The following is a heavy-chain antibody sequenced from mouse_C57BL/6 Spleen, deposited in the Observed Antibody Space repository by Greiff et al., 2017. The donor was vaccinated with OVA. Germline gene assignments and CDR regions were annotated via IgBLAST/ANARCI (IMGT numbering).Heavy chain of an antibody. V-gene: IGHV1-26*01. Sequence: EVQLQQSGPELVKPGASVKISCKASGYTFTDYYMNWVKQSHGKSLEWIGDINPNNGGTSYNQKFKGKAKLTVDKSASTAYMELSSLTSEDSGVYYGARARQLRLYDMDYWGKGTSVTVSS. CDR3: ARARQLRLYDMDY. J-gene: IGHJ4*01. CDR1: GYTFTDYY. D-gene: IGHD3-2*02. CDR2: INPNNGGT.